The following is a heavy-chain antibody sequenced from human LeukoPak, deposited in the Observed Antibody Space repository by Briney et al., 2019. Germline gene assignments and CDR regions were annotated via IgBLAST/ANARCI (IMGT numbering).Heavy chain of an antibody. J-gene: IGHJ6*03. Sequence: SETLSLTCAVYGGSFSGYYWSWIRQPPGKGLEWIGEINHSGSTNYNPSLKSRVTISVDTSKNQFSLKLSSVTAADTAVYYCARDGGYGLSVWYMDVWGKGTTVTISS. CDR1: GGSFSGYY. CDR3: ARDGGYGLSVWYMDV. CDR2: INHSGST. V-gene: IGHV4-34*01. D-gene: IGHD5-12*01.